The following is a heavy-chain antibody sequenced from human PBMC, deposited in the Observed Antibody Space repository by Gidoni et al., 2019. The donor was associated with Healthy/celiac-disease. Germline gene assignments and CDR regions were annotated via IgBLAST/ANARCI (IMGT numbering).Heavy chain of an antibody. D-gene: IGHD6-13*01. CDR3: ARSSRGSSPYYFDY. CDR2: IKHSGST. CDR1: GGSFSGYY. Sequence: QVQLQQWGAGLLKPSETLSLTCAVYGGSFSGYYWNWIRQPPGKGLGGIGEIKHSGSTNYNPSLKGRVTISVDTSKNQFSLKLSSVTAADTAVYYCARSSRGSSPYYFDYWGQGSLVTVSS. J-gene: IGHJ4*02. V-gene: IGHV4-34*01.